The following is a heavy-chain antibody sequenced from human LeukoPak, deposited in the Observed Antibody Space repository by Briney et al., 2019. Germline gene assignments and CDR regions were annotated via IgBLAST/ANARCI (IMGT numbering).Heavy chain of an antibody. CDR2: IYSGGST. J-gene: IGHJ5*02. D-gene: IGHD4-17*01. Sequence: GGSLRLSCAASGFIVSSNYMSWVRQAPGKGLEWVSVIYSGGSTFYADSVKGRFTISRDNSKNTLYLQMNSLRAEDTAVYYCAREVPYFYGDYVWFDPWGQGTLVTVSS. V-gene: IGHV3-53*01. CDR1: GFIVSSNY. CDR3: AREVPYFYGDYVWFDP.